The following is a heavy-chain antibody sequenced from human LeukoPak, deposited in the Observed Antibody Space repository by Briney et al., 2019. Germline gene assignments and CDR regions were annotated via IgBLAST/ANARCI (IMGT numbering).Heavy chain of an antibody. CDR2: INHSGST. CDR1: GGSFSGYY. J-gene: IGHJ3*02. CDR3: ARRKRYNWNMAAFDI. D-gene: IGHD1/OR15-1a*01. Sequence: RSETLSLTCAVYGGSFSGYYWSWIRQPPGKGLEWIGEINHSGSTNYNPSLKSRVTISVDTSKNQFSLKLSSVTAADTAVYYCARRKRYNWNMAAFDIWGQGTMVTVSS. V-gene: IGHV4-34*01.